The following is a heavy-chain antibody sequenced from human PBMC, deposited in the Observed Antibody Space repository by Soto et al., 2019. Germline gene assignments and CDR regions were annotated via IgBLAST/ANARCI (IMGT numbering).Heavy chain of an antibody. CDR3: ASNSYEYTFYDY. D-gene: IGHD5-18*01. CDR2: IYYSGST. J-gene: IGHJ4*02. V-gene: IGHV4-30-4*01. Sequence: QVQLQESGPGLVKPSQTLSLTCTVSGGSISSGDYYWSWIRQPPGKGLEWIGYIYYSGSTYYNPSPKSRVTISADTTKTQFSLKLSSVTAADTAVYYCASNSYEYTFYDYWGQGTLVTVSS. CDR1: GGSISSGDYY.